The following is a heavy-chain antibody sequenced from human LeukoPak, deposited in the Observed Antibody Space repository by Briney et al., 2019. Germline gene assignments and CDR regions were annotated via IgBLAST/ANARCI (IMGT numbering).Heavy chain of an antibody. CDR2: ISGSGGST. J-gene: IGHJ4*02. V-gene: IGHV3-23*01. Sequence: PGGSLRLSCAASGFTFSSYAMSWVRQAPGKGLEWVSAISGSGGSTYYADSVKCRFNISRDNSKNTLYLQMNSLRAEDTAVYYCAKTFRDVWGSYRYFRDYWGQGTPVTVSS. CDR1: GFTFSSYA. CDR3: AKTFRDVWGSYRYFRDY. D-gene: IGHD3-16*02.